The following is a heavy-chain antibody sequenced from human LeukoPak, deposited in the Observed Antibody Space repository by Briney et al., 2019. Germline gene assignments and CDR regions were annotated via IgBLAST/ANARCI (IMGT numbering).Heavy chain of an antibody. J-gene: IGHJ4*02. V-gene: IGHV3-7*01. CDR3: ATDRGWRTSGYYLYYFEY. D-gene: IGHD3-3*01. Sequence: PGGSLRLSCAASGFTFSRNWMTWVRQAPGKGLEWVANIKHDGSEKYYVDSVRGRYTISRDNTKNSLFLQMSSLRAEDTAVYYCATDRGWRTSGYYLYYFEYWGQGTLVTFSS. CDR1: GFTFSRNW. CDR2: IKHDGSEK.